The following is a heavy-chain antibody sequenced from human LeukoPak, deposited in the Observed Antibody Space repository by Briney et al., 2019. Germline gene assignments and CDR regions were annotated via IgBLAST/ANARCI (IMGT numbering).Heavy chain of an antibody. J-gene: IGHJ6*03. CDR2: IYTSGST. V-gene: IGHV4-4*07. D-gene: IGHD3-22*01. CDR3: ARVIKSYYYDSSGYYHYYYYYMDV. CDR1: GGSISSYY. Sequence: SETLSLTCTVSGGSISSYYWSWIRQPAGTALEWIGRIYTSGSTNYNPSLKSRVTISVDTSKNQFSLKLSSVTAADTAVYYCARVIKSYYYDSSGYYHYYYYYMDVWGKGTTVTISS.